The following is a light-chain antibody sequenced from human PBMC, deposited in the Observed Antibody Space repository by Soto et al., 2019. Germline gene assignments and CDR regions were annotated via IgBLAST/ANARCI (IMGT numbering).Light chain of an antibody. J-gene: IGKJ4*01. CDR1: QSVSDN. CDR2: GAS. V-gene: IGKV3D-15*01. Sequence: VLTQSPSTLSVSPGRRSTLSCRASQSVSDNLAWYQQKPGQAPRLLIYGASTRATGIPARFSGSGYGTEFNLTISSLQPEDFAVYYCQQYNNWPLTFGGGTKVDIK. CDR3: QQYNNWPLT.